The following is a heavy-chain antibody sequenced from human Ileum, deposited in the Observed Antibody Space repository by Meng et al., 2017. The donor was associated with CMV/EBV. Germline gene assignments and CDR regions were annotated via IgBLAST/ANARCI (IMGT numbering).Heavy chain of an antibody. CDR2: IYHGGST. J-gene: IGHJ4*02. Sequence: QLQLQESGPGLVQPSDTLSLTCTVSGDSITSFYWSWIRQPAGKALEWIGRIYHGGSTNYNPSLKSRVTLSVDTSKNQFSMRLTSVTAADTAVYYCARGPGGFGDFNFDYWGQGTLVTVSS. CDR3: ARGPGGFGDFNFDY. V-gene: IGHV4-4*07. D-gene: IGHD3-16*01. CDR1: GDSITSFY.